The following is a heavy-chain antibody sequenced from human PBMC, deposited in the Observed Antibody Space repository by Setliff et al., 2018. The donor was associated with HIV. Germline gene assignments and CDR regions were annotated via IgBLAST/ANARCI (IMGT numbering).Heavy chain of an antibody. D-gene: IGHD4-17*01. V-gene: IGHV4-38-2*01. J-gene: IGHJ6*02. CDR3: ARGGPTVAYGVDV. CDR2: IYPSGSIHPSGAT. CDR1: GGSISGSYY. Sequence: SETLSLTCAVSGGSISGSYYWAWIRQPPGKGLEWIGNIYPSGSIHPSGATNYNPSLKGRVTISLDTSNNQFSLKVNSVTAADTAIYYCARGGPTVAYGVDVWGQGTTVTVSS.